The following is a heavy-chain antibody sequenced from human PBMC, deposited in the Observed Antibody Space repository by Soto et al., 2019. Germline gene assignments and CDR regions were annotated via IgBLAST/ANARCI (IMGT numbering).Heavy chain of an antibody. CDR2: ITGGGGNT. J-gene: IGHJ4*02. D-gene: IGHD2-15*01. CDR1: GFTFSSYA. CDR3: AKGSAEYCRGASCYPFDY. Sequence: GGSLRLSCAASGFTFSSYAMTWVRQAPGRGLECVSVITGGGGNTYYADSVKGRFTISRDNSKNTLHLQMDSLRAEDTAVYYCAKGSAEYCRGASCYPFDYWGQGTLVTVSS. V-gene: IGHV3-23*01.